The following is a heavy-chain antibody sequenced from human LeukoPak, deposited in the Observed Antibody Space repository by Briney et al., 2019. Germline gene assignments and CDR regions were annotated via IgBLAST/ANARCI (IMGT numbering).Heavy chain of an antibody. CDR1: GFTFSTYS. J-gene: IGHJ6*02. Sequence: GGSLRLSCAASGFTFSTYSMNWVRQAPGKGLEWVSYISTSSSTKYYADSVKGRFTISRDNAKNSLYLQMNSLRDEDTAVYYCARVSGTIRVWPQPFGDGMDVWGQGTTVTVSS. CDR2: ISTSSSTK. V-gene: IGHV3-48*02. D-gene: IGHD3-10*01. CDR3: ARVSGTIRVWPQPFGDGMDV.